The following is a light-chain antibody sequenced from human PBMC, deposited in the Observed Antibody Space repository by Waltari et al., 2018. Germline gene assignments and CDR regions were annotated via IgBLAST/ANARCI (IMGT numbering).Light chain of an antibody. CDR1: RSDIGGYDY. J-gene: IGLJ2*01. CDR2: DVN. CDR3: DSYASENILL. Sequence: QSALSQPASVSGSPGQSITISCSGSRSDIGGYDYVSWYQQHPGKAPKLLIYDVNKRPSGVFCSFSCSKLCFTASLTISGLQAEDEADYYCDSYASENILLFGGGTKVTVL. V-gene: IGLV2-14*01.